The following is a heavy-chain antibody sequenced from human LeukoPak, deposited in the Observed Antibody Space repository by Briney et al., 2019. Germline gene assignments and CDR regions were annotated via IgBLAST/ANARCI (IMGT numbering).Heavy chain of an antibody. CDR3: MTTPPSALHYYYYYMDV. CDR1: GFTFSSYE. V-gene: IGHV3-53*01. Sequence: GGSLRLSCAASGFTFSSYEMNWVRQAPGKGLEWVSVIYSGGSTYYADSVKGRFTISRDNSKNTLYLQMNSLRAEDTAVYYRMTTPPSALHYYYYYMDVWGKGTTVTVSS. D-gene: IGHD4-11*01. CDR2: IYSGGST. J-gene: IGHJ6*03.